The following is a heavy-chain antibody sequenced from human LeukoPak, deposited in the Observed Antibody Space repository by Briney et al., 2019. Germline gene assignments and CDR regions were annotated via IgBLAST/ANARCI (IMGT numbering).Heavy chain of an antibody. J-gene: IGHJ6*02. CDR2: INHSGST. Sequence: SETLSLTRAVYGGSYSGYYWSWIRQPPGKGLEWIGEINHSGSTNYNPSLKSRVTISVDTSKNQFSLKLSSVTAADTAVYYCARGYSSSWSYYYYGMDVWGQGTTGTVSS. CDR3: ARGYSSSWSYYYYGMDV. CDR1: GGSYSGYY. D-gene: IGHD6-13*01. V-gene: IGHV4-34*01.